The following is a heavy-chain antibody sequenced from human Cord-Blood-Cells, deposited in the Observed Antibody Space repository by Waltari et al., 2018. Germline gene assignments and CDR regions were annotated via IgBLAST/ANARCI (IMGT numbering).Heavy chain of an antibody. Sequence: QVQLQESGPGLVKPSETLSITCTVSGGSVSSCRYYWSWIRQPPGQGMEWIGYIYYSGSTNYNPSLKSRVTISVDTSKNQFSLKLSSVTAADTAVYYCARDKCSSTSCYYSNYGDAFDIWGQGTMVTVSS. J-gene: IGHJ3*02. CDR3: ARDKCSSTSCYYSNYGDAFDI. V-gene: IGHV4-61*01. CDR1: GGSVSSCRYY. CDR2: IYYSGST. D-gene: IGHD2-2*01.